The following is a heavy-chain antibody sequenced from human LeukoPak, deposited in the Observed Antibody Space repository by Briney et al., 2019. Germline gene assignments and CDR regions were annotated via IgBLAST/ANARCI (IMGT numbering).Heavy chain of an antibody. CDR1: GFTFSSYA. V-gene: IGHV3-23*01. D-gene: IGHD2-2*01. CDR3: AKLGSGSNSCL. CDR2: ISASGAGT. J-gene: IGHJ4*02. Sequence: PGGSLRLSCAASGFTFSSYAMSWVRQAPGKGLEWVSAISASGAGTYYADSVKGRFTISRDNSKNTLYLQMNSLRAEDTALYYCAKLGSGSNSCLWGQGTLVTVSS.